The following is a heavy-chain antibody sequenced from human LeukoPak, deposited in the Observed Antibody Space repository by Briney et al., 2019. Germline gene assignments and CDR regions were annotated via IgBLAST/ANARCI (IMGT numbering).Heavy chain of an antibody. V-gene: IGHV4-59*08. D-gene: IGHD3-22*01. Sequence: SETLSLTCTVSGGSISSYYWSWIRQPPGKGLEWIGYIYYSGSTNYNPSLKSRVTISVDTSKNQFSLRLSSVTAADTAVYYCARQPARGYYFGSFDYWGQGTLVTVSS. J-gene: IGHJ4*02. CDR2: IYYSGST. CDR3: ARQPARGYYFGSFDY. CDR1: GGSISSYY.